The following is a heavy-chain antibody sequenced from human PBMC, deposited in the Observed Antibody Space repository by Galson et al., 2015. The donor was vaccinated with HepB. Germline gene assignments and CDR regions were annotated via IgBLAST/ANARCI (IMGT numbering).Heavy chain of an antibody. CDR3: ARESNWAYDS. D-gene: IGHD3-16*01. V-gene: IGHV3-53*01. CDR1: GFRVGESF. Sequence: SLRLSCAVSGFRVGESFLSWVRQVPGGGLEYVSDIYPSGATYYRDSVRGRLTMSRDAFQNSLYLQMNNLRVEDTAIYFCARESNWAYDSWGTGTLVTVSS. J-gene: IGHJ4*02. CDR2: IYPSGAT.